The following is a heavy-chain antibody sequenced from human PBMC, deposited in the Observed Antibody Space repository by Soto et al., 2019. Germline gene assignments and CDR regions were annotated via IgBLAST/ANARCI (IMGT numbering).Heavy chain of an antibody. CDR2: ISYDGSNK. CDR1: GFPFTTYG. CDR3: VGGQYYFEY. V-gene: IGHV3-30*03. D-gene: IGHD3-10*01. Sequence: QVQLVESGGGVVQPGRSLRLSCAASGFPFTTYGMHWVREGPGKGLEWVAVISYDGSNKYYTDSVKGRFTISRDNSNNPLYLQMSRLRPEATVLYYRVGGQYYFEYRGQGTLVTVSS. J-gene: IGHJ4*02.